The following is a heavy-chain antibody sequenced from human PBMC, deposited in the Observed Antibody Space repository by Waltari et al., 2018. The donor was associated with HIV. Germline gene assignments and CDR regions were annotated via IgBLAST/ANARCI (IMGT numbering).Heavy chain of an antibody. CDR2: IYWNDDK. CDR1: GFSLSTSGVG. Sequence: QITLKESGPTLVKPTQTLTLTCTFSGFSLSTSGVGVGWIRQPPGKALEWLALIYWNDDKRYSPSLKSRLTITKDTAKNQVVLTMTNMDPVDTASYYCAHSSTMVRGVIIRSCGFDPWGQGTLVTVSS. V-gene: IGHV2-5*01. CDR3: AHSSTMVRGVIIRSCGFDP. D-gene: IGHD3-10*01. J-gene: IGHJ5*02.